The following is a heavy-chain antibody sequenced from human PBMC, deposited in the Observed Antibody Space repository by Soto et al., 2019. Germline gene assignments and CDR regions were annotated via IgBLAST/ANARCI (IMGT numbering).Heavy chain of an antibody. V-gene: IGHV3-33*01. CDR2: IWYDGSKK. CDR1: GFTFSSYG. CDR3: ARGQPSPYYYYYYMDV. J-gene: IGHJ6*03. Sequence: QVQLVESGGGVVQPGRSLRLSCAASGFTFSSYGMHWVRQAPGKGLEWVAVIWYDGSKKYHADSVKVRFTISRDNSKNTLYLQMNNLRAEDTAVYYCARGQPSPYYYYYYMDVWGKGTTVTVSS.